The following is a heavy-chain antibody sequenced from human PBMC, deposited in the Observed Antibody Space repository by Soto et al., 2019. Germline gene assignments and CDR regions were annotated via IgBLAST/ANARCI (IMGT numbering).Heavy chain of an antibody. J-gene: IGHJ3*02. V-gene: IGHV3-48*01. D-gene: IGHD4-17*01. CDR3: ARAAYGDI. Sequence: EVQLVESGGGLAQPGGSLRLSCAVSGFTLSGYGMNWVRQAPGKGLEWVSYISSTSGAMYYADSVKGRFTISRDNAKSALYLQMSSLRAEDTAVYYCARAAYGDIWGQGTMVTVSS. CDR2: ISSTSGAM. CDR1: GFTLSGYG.